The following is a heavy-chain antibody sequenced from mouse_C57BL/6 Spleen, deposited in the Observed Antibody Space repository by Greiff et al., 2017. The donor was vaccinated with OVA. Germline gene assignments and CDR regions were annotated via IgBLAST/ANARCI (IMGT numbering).Heavy chain of an antibody. V-gene: IGHV1-76*01. D-gene: IGHD1-1*01. CDR2: IYPGSGNT. CDR3: ARWNYYGSSLNYWYFDV. Sequence: VQLQESGAELVRPGASVKLSCKASGYTFTDYYINWVKQRPGQGLEWIARIYPGSGNTYYNEKFKGKATLTAEKSSSTAYMQLSSLTSEDSAVYFCARWNYYGSSLNYWYFDVWGTGTTVTVSS. J-gene: IGHJ1*03. CDR1: GYTFTDYY.